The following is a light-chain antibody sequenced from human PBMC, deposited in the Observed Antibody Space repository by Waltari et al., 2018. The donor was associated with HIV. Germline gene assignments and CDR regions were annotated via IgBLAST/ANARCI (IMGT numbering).Light chain of an antibody. CDR2: DAS. CDR3: QQYNNWPPLT. CDR1: QSVNDD. J-gene: IGKJ4*01. V-gene: IGKV3-15*01. Sequence: EIVMTQSPATLSVSPGERVTLSCRASQSVNDDLAWYQQTPGQAPSLLIYDASTRATGVPARFSGSRSGTEFTLTISSLQSEDFAVYYGQQYNNWPPLTFGGGTSVEIK.